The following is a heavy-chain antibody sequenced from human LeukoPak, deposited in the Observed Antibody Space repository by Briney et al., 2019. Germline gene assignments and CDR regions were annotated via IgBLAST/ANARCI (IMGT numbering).Heavy chain of an antibody. J-gene: IGHJ5*02. CDR3: ARQPEAVADWFDP. V-gene: IGHV5-51*01. CDR2: IYPGDSDT. Sequence: GEALQISCKGPGYGFTSYWIGWVRQMPGKGLGWMGIIYPGDSDTRYSPSFQGQVTISADKSISTAYLQWSSLQASDTAMYYCARQPEAVADWFDPWGQGTLVTVSS. CDR1: GYGFTSYW. D-gene: IGHD6-19*01.